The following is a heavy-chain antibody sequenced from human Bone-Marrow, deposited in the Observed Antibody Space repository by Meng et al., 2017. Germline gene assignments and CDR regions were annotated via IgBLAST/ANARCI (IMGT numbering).Heavy chain of an antibody. Sequence: ASVKVSCKPSGYTFTAYWLHWVRQAPGKGLEWMGGFDPEDGETIYAQKFQGRVTMTEDTSTDTAYMELSSLRSEDTAVYYCATDPRSSLDTAMVRRGSGRIGDYWGLGTLVTVSS. CDR2: FDPEDGET. D-gene: IGHD5-18*01. CDR1: GYTFTAYW. V-gene: IGHV1-24*01. J-gene: IGHJ4*02. CDR3: ATDPRSSLDTAMVRRGSGRIGDY.